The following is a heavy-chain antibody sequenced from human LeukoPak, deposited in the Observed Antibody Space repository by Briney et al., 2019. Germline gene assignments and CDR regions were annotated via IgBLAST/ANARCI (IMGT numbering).Heavy chain of an antibody. CDR3: ARVEGIAVKNYFDY. J-gene: IGHJ4*02. CDR2: ISPSGGST. D-gene: IGHD6-19*01. V-gene: IGHV1-46*01. CDR1: GYTFTSNY. Sequence: ASVKVSCKAFGYTFTSNYMHWVRQAPGQGPEWMGVISPSGGSTTYAQKFQGRVTLTRDMSTSTDYLELSSLRSEDTAVYCCARVEGIAVKNYFDYWGQGTLVTVSS.